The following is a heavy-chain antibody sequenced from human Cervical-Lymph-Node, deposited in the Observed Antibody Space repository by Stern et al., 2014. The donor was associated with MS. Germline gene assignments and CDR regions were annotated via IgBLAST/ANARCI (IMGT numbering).Heavy chain of an antibody. CDR3: AISYYYGSGSYFFDY. D-gene: IGHD3-10*01. CDR1: GFTVSSNY. CDR2: IYSGGST. Sequence: VQLVESGGGLIQPGGSLRLSCAASGFTVSSNYMSWVRQAPGKGLEWVSVIYSGGSTYYADSVKGRFTISRDNSKNTLYLQMNSLRAEDTAVYYCAISYYYGSGSYFFDYWGQGTLVTVSS. J-gene: IGHJ4*02. V-gene: IGHV3-53*01.